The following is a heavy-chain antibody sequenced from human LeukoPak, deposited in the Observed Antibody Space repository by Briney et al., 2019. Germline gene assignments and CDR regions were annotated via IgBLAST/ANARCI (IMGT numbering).Heavy chain of an antibody. J-gene: IGHJ4*02. CDR3: ARGPRGLGMAGTFDY. CDR2: INHSGST. Sequence: SETLSLTCAVYGESFCGYYWSWIRQPPGKGLEGIGEINHSGSTNYNPSLKSRVTISVDTSKNQFFLKLNSVPAAAMAVYYCARGPRGLGMAGTFDYWGQGTLVTVSS. V-gene: IGHV4-34*01. D-gene: IGHD6-19*01. CDR1: GESFCGYY.